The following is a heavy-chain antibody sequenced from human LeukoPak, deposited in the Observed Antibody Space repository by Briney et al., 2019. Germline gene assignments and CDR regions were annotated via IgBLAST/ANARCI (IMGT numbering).Heavy chain of an antibody. V-gene: IGHV3-30-3*01. J-gene: IGHJ6*02. D-gene: IGHD2-2*01. CDR3: ARDRTYQPRIKIGADYYYYGMDV. CDR1: GFTVSSNY. Sequence: GGSLRLSCAASGFTVSSNYMSWVRQAPGKGLEWVAVISYDGSNKYYADSVKGRFTISRDNSKNTLYLQMNSLRAEDTAVYYCARDRTYQPRIKIGADYYYYGMDVWGQGTTVTVSS. CDR2: ISYDGSNK.